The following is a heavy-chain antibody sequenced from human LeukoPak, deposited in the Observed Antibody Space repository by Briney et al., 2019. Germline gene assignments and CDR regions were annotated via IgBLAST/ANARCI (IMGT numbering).Heavy chain of an antibody. CDR3: ARYRAASGTIWFDP. J-gene: IGHJ5*02. D-gene: IGHD6-13*01. V-gene: IGHV4-59*08. CDR1: GGSIRSYY. Sequence: PSETLSLTCTVSGGSIRSYYWSWIRQPPGKGLEWIGYIYYSGSTNYNPSLKSRVTISIDTSKNQFSPKLTSVTAADTAVYYCARYRAASGTIWFDPWGQGTLVIVSS. CDR2: IYYSGST.